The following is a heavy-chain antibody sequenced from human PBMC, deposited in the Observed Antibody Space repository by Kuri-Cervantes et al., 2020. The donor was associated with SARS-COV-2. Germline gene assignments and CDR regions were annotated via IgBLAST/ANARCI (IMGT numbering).Heavy chain of an antibody. CDR3: AKDQWTTIFGAVIDYFDY. CDR1: GLTFSSYA. J-gene: IGHJ4*02. Sequence: GGSLRLSCAVSGLTFSSYAMSWVRQAPGKGLEWVSAISGSGGSTYYADSVKGRFTISRDNSKNTLYLQMNSLRAEDTAVYYCAKDQWTTIFGAVIDYFDYWGQGTLVTVSS. CDR2: ISGSGGST. D-gene: IGHD3-3*01. V-gene: IGHV3-23*01.